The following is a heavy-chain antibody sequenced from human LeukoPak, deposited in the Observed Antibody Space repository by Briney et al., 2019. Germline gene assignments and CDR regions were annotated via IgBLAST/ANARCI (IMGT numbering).Heavy chain of an antibody. CDR3: ARDWLEPDGYDY. V-gene: IGHV1-18*01. D-gene: IGHD1-1*01. CDR2: ISAYNGNT. Sequence: ASVKVSCKASGYTFTSYGISWVRQAPGQGLEWMGWISAYNGNTNYAQKLQGRVTMTTDTSTSTAYMELRSLRTDDTAAYYCARDWLEPDGYDYWGQGTLATVSS. CDR1: GYTFTSYG. J-gene: IGHJ4*02.